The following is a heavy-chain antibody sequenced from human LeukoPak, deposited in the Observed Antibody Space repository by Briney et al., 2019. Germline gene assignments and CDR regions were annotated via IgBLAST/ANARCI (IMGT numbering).Heavy chain of an antibody. CDR2: LNPNSGGT. J-gene: IGHJ5*02. CDR1: GYTFTGYF. V-gene: IGHV1-2*02. CDR3: ARVSTSGYRDWLDP. D-gene: IGHD3-9*01. Sequence: ASVKVSCKASGYTFTGYFMHWVRQAPGQGLEWMGWLNPNSGGTNSAQKFQGRVTMTRDTSISTAYMELSRLKFDDTAVYYCARVSTSGYRDWLDPWGQGTLVTVSS.